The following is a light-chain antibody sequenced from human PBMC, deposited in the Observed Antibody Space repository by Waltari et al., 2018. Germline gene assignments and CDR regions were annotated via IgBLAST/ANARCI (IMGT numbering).Light chain of an antibody. J-gene: IGKJ4*02. CDR2: DST. Sequence: IVLTQSPATLSLSPGERATLSCRDSQIISSSLAWYQQQPGHGPRLLLHDSTKTATVIPATFRCSGSGTDFNLTISSREPQDVAVYYYHHRNSRPPSLTFGGGTRVEVK. V-gene: IGKV3-11*01. CDR1: QIISSS. CDR3: HHRNSRPPSLT.